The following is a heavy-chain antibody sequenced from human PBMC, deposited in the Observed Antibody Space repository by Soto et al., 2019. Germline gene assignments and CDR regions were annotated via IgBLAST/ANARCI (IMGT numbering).Heavy chain of an antibody. CDR3: ATDLHCTNGVCYGGGYYGMDV. V-gene: IGHV1-24*01. CDR2: FDPEDGET. J-gene: IGHJ6*02. Sequence: GASVKVSCKVSGYTLTELSMHWVRQAPGKGLEWMGGFDPEDGETIYAQKFQGRVTMTEDTSTDTAYMELSSLRSEDTAVYYCATDLHCTNGVCYGGGYYGMDVWGQGTTVTASS. D-gene: IGHD2-8*01. CDR1: GYTLTELS.